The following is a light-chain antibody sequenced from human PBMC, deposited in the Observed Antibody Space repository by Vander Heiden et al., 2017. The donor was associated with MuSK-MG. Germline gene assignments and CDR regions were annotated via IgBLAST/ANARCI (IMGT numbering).Light chain of an antibody. V-gene: IGKV3-20*01. Sequence: EIVLTQSPGTLSLSPGERATLSCRASQSVSSSHLAWYQQKPGQAPRLLIYGASSTATGIPDRFSGSGSGTDFTLTISRLVPEDFAVYYCQQDGSSPFTFGHGTKVDIK. CDR2: GAS. CDR1: QSVSSSH. J-gene: IGKJ3*01. CDR3: QQDGSSPFT.